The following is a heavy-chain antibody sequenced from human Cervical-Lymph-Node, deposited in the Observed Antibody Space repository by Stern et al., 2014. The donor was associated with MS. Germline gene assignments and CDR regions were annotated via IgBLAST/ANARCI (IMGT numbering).Heavy chain of an antibody. CDR3: AREQISGGGIYYFDS. V-gene: IGHV1-69*06. Sequence: QVQLMQSGAEVKKPGSSVKVSCRASGGTFNNYALSWVRQAPGQGLEWMGRVVPKFGSTIYAQKFQDTVTITADRPTSTAYVELSSLNSEDTAMYYCAREQISGGGIYYFDSWGQGTLVTVSS. J-gene: IGHJ4*02. CDR1: GGTFNNYA. D-gene: IGHD6-19*01. CDR2: VVPKFGST.